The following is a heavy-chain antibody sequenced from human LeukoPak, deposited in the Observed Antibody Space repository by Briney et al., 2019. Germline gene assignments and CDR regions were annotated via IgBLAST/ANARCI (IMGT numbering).Heavy chain of an antibody. D-gene: IGHD2-2*01. CDR2: ISGSGGST. V-gene: IGHV3-23*01. J-gene: IGHJ4*02. CDR3: AKHPHSVVVPAPFFY. Sequence: GGSLRLSCAASGFTFTSYAMSWVRQAPGKGLEWVSAISGSGGSTYYADSVKGRFTISRDNSKNTLYLQMNSQRADDTAVYYCAKHPHSVVVPAPFFYWGQGTLVTVSS. CDR1: GFTFTSYA.